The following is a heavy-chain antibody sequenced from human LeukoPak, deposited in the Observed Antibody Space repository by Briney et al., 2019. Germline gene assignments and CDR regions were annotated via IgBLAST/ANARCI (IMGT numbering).Heavy chain of an antibody. CDR3: ARGAEFDY. V-gene: IGHV1-2*02. Sequence: ASVTVSCTASGYTFTGYYIHWVRQAPGQGLEWMGCINPNSGGTNYAQKFQGRVTMTRDTSISTAYMELSRLTSDDTAVYYCARGAEFDYWGQGTLVTVSS. J-gene: IGHJ4*02. CDR2: INPNSGGT. CDR1: GYTFTGYY.